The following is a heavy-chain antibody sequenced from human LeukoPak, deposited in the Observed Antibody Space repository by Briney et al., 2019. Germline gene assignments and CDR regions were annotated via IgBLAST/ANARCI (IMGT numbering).Heavy chain of an antibody. J-gene: IGHJ4*02. V-gene: IGHV3-23*01. Sequence: GGSLRLSCVASGFTFSNYAMSWVRQAPGKGLDWVSVISGSAGKIRYADSVKGRFTISRDNSKNTLYLQMNSLRAEDTAVYYCARGAMAVAGNEDYWGQGTLVTVSS. CDR2: ISGSAGKI. CDR1: GFTFSNYA. D-gene: IGHD6-19*01. CDR3: ARGAMAVAGNEDY.